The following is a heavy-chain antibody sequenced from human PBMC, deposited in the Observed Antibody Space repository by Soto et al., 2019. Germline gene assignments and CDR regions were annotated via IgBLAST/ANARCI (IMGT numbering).Heavy chain of an antibody. V-gene: IGHV1-69*13. CDR2: IIPIFGTA. Sequence: SAKVSCKASGGNFSSSAISRARQASGQGREWMGGIIPIFGTANYAQKFQGRVTIAADESTSTAYMELSSLRSEDTPLYYCARDLNTVPTHAFDIWGQGIMATVSS. CDR3: ARDLNTVPTHAFDI. J-gene: IGHJ3*02. CDR1: GGNFSSSA. D-gene: IGHD4-17*01.